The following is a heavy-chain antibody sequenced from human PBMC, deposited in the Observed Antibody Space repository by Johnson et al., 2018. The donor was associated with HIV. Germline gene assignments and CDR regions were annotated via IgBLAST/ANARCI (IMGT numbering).Heavy chain of an antibody. CDR3: AKDRKLRRGNGGWVENAFDI. CDR1: GFTFDDYA. V-gene: IGHV3-43D*03. Sequence: VQLVESGGGLVQPGGSLRLSCAASGFTFDDYAMHWVRQAPGKGLEWVSLISWAGGSTYYAASVKVRFTITRGNSKNSLYLQMNSLRAEDTALYYCAKDRKLRRGNGGWVENAFDIWGQGTMVTVSS. J-gene: IGHJ3*02. D-gene: IGHD1-26*01. CDR2: ISWAGGST.